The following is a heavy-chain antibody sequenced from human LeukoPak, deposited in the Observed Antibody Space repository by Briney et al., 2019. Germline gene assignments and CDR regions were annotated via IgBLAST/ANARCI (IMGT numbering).Heavy chain of an antibody. CDR1: GFTFSSYA. CDR2: ISGSGGST. CDR3: AIRLRSGWYYFYY. D-gene: IGHD6-19*01. Sequence: GASLRLSCAASGFTFSSYAMSWVRQAPGKGLEWVSAISGSGGSTYYADSVKGRFTISRDNSKNTLYLQMNSLRAEDTAVYYCAIRLRSGWYYFYYWGQGTLVTVSS. V-gene: IGHV3-23*01. J-gene: IGHJ4*02.